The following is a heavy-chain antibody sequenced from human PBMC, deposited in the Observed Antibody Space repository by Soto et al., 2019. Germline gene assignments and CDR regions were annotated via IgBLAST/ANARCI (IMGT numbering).Heavy chain of an antibody. J-gene: IGHJ4*02. CDR1: GFTFSNSW. CDR2: MNQDGSNK. V-gene: IGHV3-7*01. CDR3: ARDPGFGAIDY. D-gene: IGHD3-10*01. Sequence: EVHLVESGGGLVQPRGSLRLSCAASGFTFSNSWMTWVRQAAGKGLEWVANMNQDGSNKYHVDSVRGRFTISRDNARNSLYLQTNSLRAEDTAVYYCARDPGFGAIDYWGQGILVTVSS.